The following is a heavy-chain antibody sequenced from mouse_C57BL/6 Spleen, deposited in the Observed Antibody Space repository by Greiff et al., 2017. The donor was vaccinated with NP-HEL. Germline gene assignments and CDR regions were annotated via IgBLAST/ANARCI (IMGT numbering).Heavy chain of an antibody. V-gene: IGHV1-69*01. J-gene: IGHJ1*03. Sequence: QVQLQQPGAELVMPGASVKLSCKASGYTFTSYWMHWVKQRPGQGLAWIGEIDPSDSYTNYNQKLKGKSTLTVDKSSSTAYMQLSSLTSEDSAVYYCARAYYYGSSHHWYFDVWGTGTTVTVSS. CDR1: GYTFTSYW. D-gene: IGHD1-1*01. CDR2: IDPSDSYT. CDR3: ARAYYYGSSHHWYFDV.